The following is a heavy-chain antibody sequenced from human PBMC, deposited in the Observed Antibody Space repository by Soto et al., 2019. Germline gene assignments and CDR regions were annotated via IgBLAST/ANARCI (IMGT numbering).Heavy chain of an antibody. V-gene: IGHV4-34*01. CDR3: ARGLGRQWLLQWEAFDY. CDR1: GGSFSGYY. Sequence: SETLSLTCAVYGGSFSGYYWSWIRQPPGKGLEWIGEINHSGSTNYNPSLKSRVTISVDTSKNQFSLKLSSVTAADTAVYYCARGLGRQWLLQWEAFDYWGQGTLVTVSS. J-gene: IGHJ4*02. D-gene: IGHD6-19*01. CDR2: INHSGST.